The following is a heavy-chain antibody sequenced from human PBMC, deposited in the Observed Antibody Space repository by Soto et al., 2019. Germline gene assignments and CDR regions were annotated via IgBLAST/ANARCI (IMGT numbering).Heavy chain of an antibody. CDR1: GYTFTTSG. J-gene: IGHJ6*02. D-gene: IGHD1-26*01. Sequence: QVQLVQSGPEVRKPGASVKVSCEASGYTFTTSGISWVRQVPGQGLEWMGRISTYNGDTNSAQNFQGRVLMTADTSPGTASMELMSLKSDDTAVYYCARHGSCPYYYYGLDVWAQGTIVTVSS. CDR2: ISTYNGDT. V-gene: IGHV1-18*01. CDR3: ARHGSCPYYYYGLDV.